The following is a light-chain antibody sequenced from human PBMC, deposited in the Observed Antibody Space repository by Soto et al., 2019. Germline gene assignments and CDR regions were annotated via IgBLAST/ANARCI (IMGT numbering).Light chain of an antibody. CDR3: CSYAGSYSYV. V-gene: IGLV2-11*01. CDR1: SSDFGGYNF. Sequence: QSVLTQPRSVSESPGQSVTISCPGTSSDFGGYNFVSWYQQHPDKAPKLMIYDVSKRPSGVPDRFSGSKSGYTAALTISCLQAEDEADYYCCSYAGSYSYVFGTGTKVTVL. J-gene: IGLJ1*01. CDR2: DVS.